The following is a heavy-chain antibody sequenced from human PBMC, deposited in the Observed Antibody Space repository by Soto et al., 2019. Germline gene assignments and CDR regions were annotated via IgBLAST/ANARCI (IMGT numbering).Heavy chain of an antibody. Sequence: QVQLQESGPGLVKPSETLSLTCTVSGGSVSRGSYYWSWIRQPPGKGLEWIGYIYYSGSTNYNPSLKSRVTISVDTSKNQFSLKLSSVTAADTAVYYCARTSGSYYPYYFDYWGQGTLVTVSS. CDR2: IYYSGST. J-gene: IGHJ4*02. CDR1: GGSVSRGSYY. V-gene: IGHV4-61*01. CDR3: ARTSGSYYPYYFDY. D-gene: IGHD1-26*01.